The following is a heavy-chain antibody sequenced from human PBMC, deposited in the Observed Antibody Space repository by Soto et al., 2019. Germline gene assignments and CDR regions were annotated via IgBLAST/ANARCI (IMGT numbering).Heavy chain of an antibody. J-gene: IGHJ4*02. V-gene: IGHV1-69*13. CDR2: IIPIFETA. D-gene: IGHD6-19*01. CDR3: ATKGVSGWSFDY. Sequence: SVKVSCKASGGTFKSFTFTWVRQAPGQGLEWMGGIIPIFETANYAQKFQDRVTITADESTSTVYMELSSLRSADTAVYYCATKGVSGWSFDYWGQGTEVTVS. CDR1: GGTFKSFT.